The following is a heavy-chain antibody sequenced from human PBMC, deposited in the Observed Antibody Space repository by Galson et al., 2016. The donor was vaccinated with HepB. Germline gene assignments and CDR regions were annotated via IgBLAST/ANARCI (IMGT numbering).Heavy chain of an antibody. V-gene: IGHV3-7*01. CDR3: ARFWHTTKKFDP. J-gene: IGHJ5*02. D-gene: IGHD1-14*01. CDR2: IKLDGREK. CDR1: GFTFSSFW. Sequence: SLRLSCAASGFTFSSFWMSWVRQAPGKGLELVANIKLDGREKYYVDSVKGRFTISRDNAKNSVYLQMNRLRAEDTAMYYCARFWHTTKKFDPWGQGTLVTVSS.